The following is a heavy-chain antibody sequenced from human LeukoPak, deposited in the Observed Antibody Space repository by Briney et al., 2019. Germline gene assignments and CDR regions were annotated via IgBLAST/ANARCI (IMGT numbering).Heavy chain of an antibody. Sequence: SVKVSCKASGFTFTSSAMQWVRQARGQRLEWIGWIVVGRGNTNYAQKFQERVTITRDMSTSTAYMELSSLRSEDTGVYYCVADSGVYSGYEFDYWGQGSLVTVSS. V-gene: IGHV1-58*02. J-gene: IGHJ4*02. D-gene: IGHD5-12*01. CDR3: VADSGVYSGYEFDY. CDR2: IVVGRGNT. CDR1: GFTFTSSA.